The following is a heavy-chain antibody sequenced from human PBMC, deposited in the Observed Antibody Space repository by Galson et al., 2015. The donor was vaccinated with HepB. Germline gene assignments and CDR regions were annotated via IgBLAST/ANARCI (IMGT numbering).Heavy chain of an antibody. V-gene: IGHV5-51*01. J-gene: IGHJ3*02. CDR2: IYPGDSDT. Sequence: QSGAEVKKPGESLKISCKGSGYSFTSYWIGWVRQMPGKGLEWMGIIYPGDSDTRYSPSFQGQVTISADKSISTAYLQWSSLKASDTAMYYCAGQGDIVVVGQGAFDIWGQGTMVTVSS. CDR1: GYSFTSYW. CDR3: AGQGDIVVVGQGAFDI. D-gene: IGHD2-21*01.